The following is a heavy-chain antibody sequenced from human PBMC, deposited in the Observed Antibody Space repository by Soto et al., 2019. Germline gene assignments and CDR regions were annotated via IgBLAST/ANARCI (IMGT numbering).Heavy chain of an antibody. CDR2: IQTDNDHA. J-gene: IGHJ4*02. CDR1: GYTFLKYG. CDR3: AKDLGSGYRFDY. D-gene: IGHD3-9*01. Sequence: GASVKVSCKASGYTFLKYGINWVRQAPGQGLEWMGGIQTDNDHASFAQKFEGRVTMTTDTSTRTVYMELRDLSSDDTAVYYCAKDLGSGYRFDYWGQGTPVTAPQ. V-gene: IGHV1-18*01.